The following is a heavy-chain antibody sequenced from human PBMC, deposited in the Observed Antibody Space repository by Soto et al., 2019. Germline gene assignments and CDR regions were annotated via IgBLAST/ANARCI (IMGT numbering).Heavy chain of an antibody. V-gene: IGHV4-59*01. CDR3: ARGRIQLWSPFDY. J-gene: IGHJ4*02. CDR2: IYYSGST. D-gene: IGHD5-18*01. CDR1: GGSISSYY. Sequence: SSETLSLTCTVSGGSISSYYWSWIRHPPGKGLEWIGYIYYSGSTNYNPSLKSRVTISVDTSKNQFSLKLSSVTAADTAVYYCARGRIQLWSPFDYWGQGNLVTVSS.